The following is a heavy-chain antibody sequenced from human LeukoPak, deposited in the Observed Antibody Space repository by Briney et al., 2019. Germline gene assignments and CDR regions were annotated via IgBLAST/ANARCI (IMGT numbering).Heavy chain of an antibody. CDR1: GGPISSSSYY. J-gene: IGHJ4*02. D-gene: IGHD4-17*01. V-gene: IGHV4-39*07. Sequence: SETLSLTCTVSGGPISSSSYYWGWIRQPPGKGLEWIGSIYYSGSTYYNPSLKSRVTISVDTSKNQFSLKLSSVTAAGTAVYYCARASDYGDYYFDYWGQGTLVTVSS. CDR2: IYYSGST. CDR3: ARASDYGDYYFDY.